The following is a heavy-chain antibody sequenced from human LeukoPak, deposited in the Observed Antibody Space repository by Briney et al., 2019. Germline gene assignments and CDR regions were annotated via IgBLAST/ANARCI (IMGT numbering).Heavy chain of an antibody. J-gene: IGHJ4*02. CDR1: GYTFIAYY. D-gene: IGHD6-19*01. CDR2: INPATGDT. V-gene: IGHV1-2*02. Sequence: ASVKVSCKTSGYTFIAYYLQWVRQAPGQGLEWMGWINPATGDTYYAQEFQGRFTITRDTSISTAYMELSRLTSDDTAVYYCARNIITVAGLKYWGQGTLVTVSS. CDR3: ARNIITVAGLKY.